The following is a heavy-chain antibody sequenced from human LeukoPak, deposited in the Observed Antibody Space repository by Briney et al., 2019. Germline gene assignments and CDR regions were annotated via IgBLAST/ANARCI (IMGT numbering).Heavy chain of an antibody. V-gene: IGHV3-23*01. CDR3: TTGITMVRGVIRDY. J-gene: IGHJ4*02. CDR1: GFTFSSYA. Sequence: GGSLRLSCAASGFTFSSYAMSWVRQAPGKGLEWVSAISGSGGTTHYADSVKGRFTISRDRSKNTLYLQMNSLKTEDTAVYYCTTGITMVRGVIRDYWGQGTLVTVSS. D-gene: IGHD3-10*01. CDR2: ISGSGGTT.